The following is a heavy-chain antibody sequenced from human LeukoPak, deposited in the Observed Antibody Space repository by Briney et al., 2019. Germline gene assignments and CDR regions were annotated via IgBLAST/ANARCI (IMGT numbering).Heavy chain of an antibody. Sequence: PSETLSLTCTVSGGSISSGGYYWSWIRQHPRKGLEWIGYIYYSGSTYYNPSLKSRVTISVDTSKNQFSLKLSSVTAADTAVYYCARDNGRYGMDVWGQGTTVTVSS. V-gene: IGHV4-31*03. D-gene: IGHD3-16*02. J-gene: IGHJ6*02. CDR1: GGSISSGGYY. CDR2: IYYSGST. CDR3: ARDNGRYGMDV.